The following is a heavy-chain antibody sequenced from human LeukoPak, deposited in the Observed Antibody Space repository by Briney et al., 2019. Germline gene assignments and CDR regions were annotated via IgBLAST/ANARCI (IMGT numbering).Heavy chain of an antibody. CDR1: GDSVSRNSAA. V-gene: IGHV6-1*01. D-gene: IGHD1/OR15-1a*01. J-gene: IGHJ3*02. CDR2: TYYRSTWYR. CDR3: ARDQQDKDAFDI. Sequence: SQTLSLTCAISGDSVSRNSAAWSWIRQSPSRGLEWLGRTYYRSTWYRDYAVSVKSRITINSDTSENQLSLQLNSVPPEDTAVYYCARDQQDKDAFDIWGQGTMVTVS.